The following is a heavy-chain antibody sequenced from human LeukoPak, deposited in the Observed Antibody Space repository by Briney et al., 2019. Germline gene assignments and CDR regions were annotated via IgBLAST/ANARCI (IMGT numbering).Heavy chain of an antibody. V-gene: IGHV3-23*01. Sequence: PGGSLRLSCAASGFTFNGYAMSWVRQAPGKGLEWVSAISPTGAGTYYADSVKGLFTISRDNSNNTLYLQMNSLRAEDTAVYYCAKYTERAFDIWGQGTMVTVSS. J-gene: IGHJ3*02. CDR3: AKYTERAFDI. D-gene: IGHD2-2*02. CDR2: ISPTGAGT. CDR1: GFTFNGYA.